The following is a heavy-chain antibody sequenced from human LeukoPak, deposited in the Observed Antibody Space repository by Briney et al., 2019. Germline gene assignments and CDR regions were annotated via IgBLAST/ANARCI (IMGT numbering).Heavy chain of an antibody. CDR1: GFTLRTYW. J-gene: IGHJ4*02. CDR3: GRDLGGRWSY. CDR2: INEDGSIT. V-gene: IGHV3-74*01. D-gene: IGHD3-16*01. Sequence: PGGSLRLSCAVSGFTLRTYWMHWVRQVPGEGLVWVSRINEDGSITSYADSVTGRFTISRDNAQNTLYLQMNSLSAEDTAVYYCGRDLGGRWSYWGQGALVTVSS.